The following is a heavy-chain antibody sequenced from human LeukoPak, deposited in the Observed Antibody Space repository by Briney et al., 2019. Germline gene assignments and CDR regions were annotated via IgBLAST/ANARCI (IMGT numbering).Heavy chain of an antibody. V-gene: IGHV1-2*02. J-gene: IGHJ4*02. Sequence: ASVKVSCKASGYTFTGYYMHWVRQAPGQGLEWMGWINPNSCGTNYAQKFHGRVTMTRDTSISTAYMELSRLRSDDTAVYYCARMPPNDFWPKTYYFDYWGQGTLVTVSS. CDR1: GYTFTGYY. CDR2: INPNSCGT. D-gene: IGHD3-3*01. CDR3: ARMPPNDFWPKTYYFDY.